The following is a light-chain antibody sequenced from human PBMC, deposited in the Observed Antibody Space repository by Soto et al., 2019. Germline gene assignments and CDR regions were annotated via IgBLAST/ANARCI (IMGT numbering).Light chain of an antibody. CDR1: SSDVGGYNY. V-gene: IGLV2-14*01. J-gene: IGLJ7*01. Sequence: QSVLTQPASVSGSPGQSITISCTGTSSDVGGYNYVSWYQQNPGKAPKLMIYNVSNRPSGVSNRFSGSKSGNTASLTISGLQAEDEADYYCSSYTSSNTVLFGGGTQLTVL. CDR2: NVS. CDR3: SSYTSSNTVL.